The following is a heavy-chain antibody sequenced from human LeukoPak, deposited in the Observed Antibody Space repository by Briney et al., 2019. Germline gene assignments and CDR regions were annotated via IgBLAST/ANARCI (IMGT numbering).Heavy chain of an antibody. CDR3: TSLVGSPTY. J-gene: IGHJ4*02. D-gene: IGHD4-23*01. V-gene: IGHV3-15*01. Sequence: PGGSLRLSCAGSGSNFQYAWMTWVRQAPGKGLEWVGRIKSKRDGETTDYAALVKSRFSISRDDSKNTVYLQMDSLRTEDTAVYYCTSLVGSPTYWGQGTLVIVSS. CDR2: IKSKRDGETT. CDR1: GSNFQYAW.